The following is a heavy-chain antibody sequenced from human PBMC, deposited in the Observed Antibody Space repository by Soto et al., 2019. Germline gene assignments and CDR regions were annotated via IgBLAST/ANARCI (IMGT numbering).Heavy chain of an antibody. D-gene: IGHD6-19*01. CDR1: GGSISSYY. CDR2: IYYSGST. V-gene: IGHV4-59*08. J-gene: IGHJ3*02. Sequence: SETLSLTCTVSGGSISSYYWSWIRQPPGKGLEWIGYIYYSGSTNYNPSLKSRITISVDTSKNQFSLKLSSVTAADTAVYYCARHEEPLVAGPDAFDIWGQGTMVTVSS. CDR3: ARHEEPLVAGPDAFDI.